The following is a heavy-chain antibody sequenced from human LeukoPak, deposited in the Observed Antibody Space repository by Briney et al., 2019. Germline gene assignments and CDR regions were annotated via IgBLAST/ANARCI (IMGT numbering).Heavy chain of an antibody. CDR3: AKGRRITIFGVVTSYFDY. Sequence: GGSPRLSCAASGFIFSSYDMYCVRQAPGKGLEWVAVISNDGNNKQYADSVKGRFTISRDNSKNTLYLQMNSLRAEDTAVYYCAKGRRITIFGVVTSYFDYWGQGTLVTVSS. V-gene: IGHV3-30*18. CDR1: GFIFSSYD. J-gene: IGHJ4*02. CDR2: ISNDGNNK. D-gene: IGHD3-3*01.